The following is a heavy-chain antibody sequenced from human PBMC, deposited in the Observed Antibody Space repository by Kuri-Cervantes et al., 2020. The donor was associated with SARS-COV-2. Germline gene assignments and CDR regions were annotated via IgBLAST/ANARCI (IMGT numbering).Heavy chain of an antibody. CDR1: GFTFSSYG. CDR2: IWYDGSNK. CDR3: ARDISRELPPSGGFDP. V-gene: IGHV3-33*01. D-gene: IGHD1-26*01. Sequence: GESMMISCAASGFTFSSYGMHWVRQAPGKGLEWVAVIWYDGSNKYYADSVKGRFTISRDNSKNTLYLQMNSLRAEDTAVYYCARDISRELPPSGGFDPWGQGTLVTVSS. J-gene: IGHJ5*02.